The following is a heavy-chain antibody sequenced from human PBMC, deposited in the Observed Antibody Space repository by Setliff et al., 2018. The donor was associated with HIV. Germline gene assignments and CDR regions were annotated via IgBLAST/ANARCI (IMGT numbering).Heavy chain of an antibody. CDR2: ISYDGSVK. CDR1: RFTFSNYA. J-gene: IGHJ4*02. CDR3: AKDDSTRDGYITIFDY. V-gene: IGHV3-30*04. Sequence: PGGSLRLSCAASRFTFSNYAMHWVRQAPGKGLEWVAVISYDGSVKYYADSVKGRFTISRDNSKSTLYLQMNSLRVEDMAVYYCAKDDSTRDGYITIFDYWGQGTLVTVSS. D-gene: IGHD3-3*01.